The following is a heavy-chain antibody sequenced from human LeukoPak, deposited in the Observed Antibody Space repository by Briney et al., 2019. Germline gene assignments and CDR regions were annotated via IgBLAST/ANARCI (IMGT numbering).Heavy chain of an antibody. V-gene: IGHV3-30*18. CDR2: VSYDGTNE. D-gene: IGHD2-8*01. Sequence: GGSLRLSCAASGFTFSDYGMHWVRQAPGKGLEWVAVVSYDGTNEKYADPAKGRFTISRDNSKNTLSLQMNSLRADDTAVYYCAKDWANGDYIDHWGQGTLVTVSS. CDR3: AKDWANGDYIDH. J-gene: IGHJ4*02. CDR1: GFTFSDYG.